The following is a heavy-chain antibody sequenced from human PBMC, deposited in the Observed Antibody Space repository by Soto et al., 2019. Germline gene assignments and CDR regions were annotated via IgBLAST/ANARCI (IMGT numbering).Heavy chain of an antibody. CDR1: GYTFTSYA. D-gene: IGHD7-27*01. J-gene: IGHJ3*02. V-gene: IGHV1-3*05. CDR3: ASGANWVDI. Sequence: QVQLVQSGAEEKKPGASVKVSCKASGYTFTSYAMHWVRHAPGQRLEWWGWINAGNGNTKYSQQCQGRVTIARDTSASTAYMEMSRPRSEDTAVYYSASGANWVDIWGQGTMVTVSS. CDR2: INAGNGNT.